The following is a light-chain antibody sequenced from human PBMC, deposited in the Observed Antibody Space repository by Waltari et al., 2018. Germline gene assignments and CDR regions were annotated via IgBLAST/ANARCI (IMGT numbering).Light chain of an antibody. CDR2: DVT. Sequence: QSALTQPASVSGSPGQSITISCTGTSSDVGGFNSVSWYQLHPGKAPKLMIYDVTNRPSGVSNRFSGAKSGSTASLTISGLRAEDEADYYCSSYTGTHVVFGGGTKLTVL. CDR3: SSYTGTHVV. J-gene: IGLJ2*01. V-gene: IGLV2-14*01. CDR1: SSDVGGFNS.